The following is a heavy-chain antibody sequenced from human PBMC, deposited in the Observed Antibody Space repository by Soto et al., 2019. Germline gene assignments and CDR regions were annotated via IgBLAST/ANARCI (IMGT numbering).Heavy chain of an antibody. CDR3: ARSQVGRPLDV. V-gene: IGHV1-46*01. CDR1: RYTFTNFY. CDR2: INPSGGST. J-gene: IGHJ6*02. Sequence: ASVKVSCKASRYTFTNFYSHWQRQAPGQGLEWMGIINPSGGSTTYPQKFQGRVTMTRDTSTSTVHMELITLRSEDTAVYYCARSQVGRPLDVWGPGTTVTYSS. D-gene: IGHD1-26*01.